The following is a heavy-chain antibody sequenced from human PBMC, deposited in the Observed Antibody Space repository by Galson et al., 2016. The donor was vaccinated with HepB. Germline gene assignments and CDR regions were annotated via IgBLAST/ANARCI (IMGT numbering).Heavy chain of an antibody. D-gene: IGHD2-15*01. CDR2: INSDGSST. CDR1: GFTFSNYW. Sequence: SLRLSCAASGFTFSNYWMHWVRQAPGKGLVWVSRINSDGSSTSYADSVKGRFTISRDSAKNTLYLQMNSPRAEDTAVYYCARDRYCSGGSCYPWEAYYYYGMDVWGQGTTVTVSS. J-gene: IGHJ6*02. CDR3: ARDRYCSGGSCYPWEAYYYYGMDV. V-gene: IGHV3-74*01.